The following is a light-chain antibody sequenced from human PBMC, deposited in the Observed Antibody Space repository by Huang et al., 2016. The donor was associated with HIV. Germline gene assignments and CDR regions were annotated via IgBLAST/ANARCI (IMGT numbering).Light chain of an antibody. CDR1: QGISKS. Sequence: DIQMTQSPSSLSASVGDRVTIICRASQGISKSLAWYQQKPRKAPKLRLYATSKLESGVPSRFSGSGSGTHYTLTISTLQPEDLATYYCQQYQSVPWTFGQGTKVAI. J-gene: IGKJ1*01. V-gene: IGKV1-NL1*01. CDR2: ATS. CDR3: QQYQSVPWT.